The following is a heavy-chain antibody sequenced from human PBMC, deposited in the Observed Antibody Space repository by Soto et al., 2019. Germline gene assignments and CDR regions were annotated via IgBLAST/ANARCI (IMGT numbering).Heavy chain of an antibody. V-gene: IGHV3-30-3*01. D-gene: IGHD3-9*01. CDR1: GFIFSTYA. Sequence: PGGSLRLSCAASGFIFSTYAMHWVRQPPGKGLEWVAVISYDGNTKDYADSVKGRFTISRDNSKNTVYLQMSSLRAEDTAVYYCARPGSGYDVLTGRYFYYYHTMDVWGQGTKVTVSS. J-gene: IGHJ6*02. CDR3: ARPGSGYDVLTGRYFYYYHTMDV. CDR2: ISYDGNTK.